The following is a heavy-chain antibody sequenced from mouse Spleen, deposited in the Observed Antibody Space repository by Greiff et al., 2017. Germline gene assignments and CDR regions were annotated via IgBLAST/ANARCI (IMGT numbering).Heavy chain of an antibody. V-gene: IGHV1-31*01. D-gene: IGHD1-1*01. Sequence: VQLKESGPELVKPGASVKISCKASGYSFTGYYMHWVKQSHGNILDWIGYIYPYNGVSSYNQKFKGKATLTVDKSSSTAYMELRSLTSEDSAVYYCARRALTVVAPYWYFDVWGAGTTVTVSS. CDR2: IYPYNGVS. CDR3: ARRALTVVAPYWYFDV. CDR1: GYSFTGYY. J-gene: IGHJ1*01.